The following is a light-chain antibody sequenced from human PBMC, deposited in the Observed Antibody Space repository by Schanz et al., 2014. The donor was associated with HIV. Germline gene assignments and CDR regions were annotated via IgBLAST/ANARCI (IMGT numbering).Light chain of an antibody. J-gene: IGLJ1*01. V-gene: IGLV1-44*01. CDR1: SSNIGRNT. Sequence: QSVLTQPPSASGAPGQTVTISCSGSSSNIGRNTVDWYRQLPGTAPKFVIYGNNQRPSGVPDRFSGSKSGTSASLAISGLQSEDEADYYCAAWDDSLNGLYVFGTGTKLTVL. CDR2: GNN. CDR3: AAWDDSLNGLYV.